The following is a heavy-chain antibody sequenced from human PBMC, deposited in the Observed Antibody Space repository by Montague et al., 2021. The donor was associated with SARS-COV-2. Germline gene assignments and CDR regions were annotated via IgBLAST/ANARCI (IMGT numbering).Heavy chain of an antibody. D-gene: IGHD1-26*01. CDR1: GGSINGYY. CDR2: IYYTGTT. CDR3: ARVVAVGAFDY. V-gene: IGHV4-59*01. Sequence: SETLSLTCTVSGGSINGYYWTWIRQPPGKGLEWIRYIYYTGTTSYNPSLKSRVSISQDKSKRQFSLDLTSVTAADTAMYFCARVVAVGAFDYWGQGSLVTVSS. J-gene: IGHJ4*02.